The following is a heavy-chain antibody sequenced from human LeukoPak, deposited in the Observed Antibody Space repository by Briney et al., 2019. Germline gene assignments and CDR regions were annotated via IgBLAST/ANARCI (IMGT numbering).Heavy chain of an antibody. J-gene: IGHJ4*02. CDR1: GGTFSSYA. Sequence: ASVKVSCKASGGTFSSYAISWVRQAPGQGLEWMGGIIPIFGTANYAQKFQGRVTITADESTSTAYMELSSLRSEDTAVYYCALGYCSGGGCYRPRYYFDYWGQGTLVTVSS. D-gene: IGHD2-15*01. CDR2: IIPIFGTA. CDR3: ALGYCSGGGCYRPRYYFDY. V-gene: IGHV1-69*13.